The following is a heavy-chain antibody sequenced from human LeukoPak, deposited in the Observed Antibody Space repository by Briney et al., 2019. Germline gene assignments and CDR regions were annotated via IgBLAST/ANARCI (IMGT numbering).Heavy chain of an antibody. Sequence: GGSLRLSCAASGFTFSDYYMSWIRQAPGKGLEWVSTIHPSGINTHHADSVKGRFTISRDNPKNTLYLQMNSLRVEDTAIYYCARDPSTLLPTDDSWGQGTLVAVSS. CDR1: GFTFSDYY. V-gene: IGHV3-11*05. J-gene: IGHJ4*02. CDR2: IHPSGINT. D-gene: IGHD2-2*01. CDR3: ARDPSTLLPTDDS.